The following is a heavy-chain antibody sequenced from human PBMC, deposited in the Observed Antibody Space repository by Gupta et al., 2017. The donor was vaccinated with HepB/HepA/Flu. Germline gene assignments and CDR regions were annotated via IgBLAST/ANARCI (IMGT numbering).Heavy chain of an antibody. CDR1: GGSLSSGDYY. CDR2: IYYSGST. CDR3: ARSYDYDSSGYFSPLNLDY. V-gene: IGHV4-30-4*01. D-gene: IGHD3-22*01. Sequence: QVQLQASGPGLVKPSQTLSLTCTVSGGSLSSGDYYWCWIRQPPGKGLEWIGYIYYSGSTYYNPSLKSRVTISVDTSKNQFSLKLSSVTASDTAGYYCARSYDYDSSGYFSPLNLDYWGQGTRGTVS. J-gene: IGHJ4*02.